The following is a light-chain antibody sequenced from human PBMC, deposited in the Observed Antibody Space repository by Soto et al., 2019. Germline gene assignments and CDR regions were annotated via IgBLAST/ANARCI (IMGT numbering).Light chain of an antibody. J-gene: IGKJ1*01. CDR2: DAS. Sequence: DIQMTQSPSTLSASVGDRVTITCRASQSISSWLAWYQQKPGRAPKLLIYDASSLESGVPSRFSGSGSGTEFTLTISSLQPDDSVTYYCQQYNSYSTFGQGTKVDIK. CDR3: QQYNSYST. V-gene: IGKV1-5*01. CDR1: QSISSW.